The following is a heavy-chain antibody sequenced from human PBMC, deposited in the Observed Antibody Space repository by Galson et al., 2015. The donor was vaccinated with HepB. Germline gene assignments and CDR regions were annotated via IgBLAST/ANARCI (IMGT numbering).Heavy chain of an antibody. Sequence: SVKVSCKASGGTFSSYAISWVRQAPGQGLEWMGGIIPIFGTANYAQKFQGRVTITADESTSTAYMELSSLRSEDTAVYYCAREERGYSWDYYYYYGMDVWGQGTTVTVSS. D-gene: IGHD5-18*01. CDR3: AREERGYSWDYYYYYGMDV. CDR2: IIPIFGTA. CDR1: GGTFSSYA. V-gene: IGHV1-69*13. J-gene: IGHJ6*02.